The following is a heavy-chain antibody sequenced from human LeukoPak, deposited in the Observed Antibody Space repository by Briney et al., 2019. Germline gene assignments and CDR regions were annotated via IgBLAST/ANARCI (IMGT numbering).Heavy chain of an antibody. J-gene: IGHJ5*02. Sequence: SETLSLTCTVCGNSISSDDWWTWVRQPPGRGLEWIGEIYRRGSTNYNPSLKSRVTISIDKSRNQFSLMLSSVTAADTAVYYCARRQYYDSTGYFVHWGQGTLVTVSS. V-gene: IGHV4-4*02. CDR2: IYRRGST. CDR3: ARRQYYDSTGYFVH. CDR1: GNSISSDDW. D-gene: IGHD3-22*01.